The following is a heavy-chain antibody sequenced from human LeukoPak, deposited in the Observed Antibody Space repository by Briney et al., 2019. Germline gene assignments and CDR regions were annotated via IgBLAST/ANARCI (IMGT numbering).Heavy chain of an antibody. D-gene: IGHD3-9*01. CDR3: ARGTVLRYFDWLLHRNPYYFDY. CDR1: GGSISSYY. Sequence: SETLSLTCTVSGGSISSYYWSWIRQPPGKGLEGVGYIYYSGSTNYNPSLKSRATISVDTSKNQFSLKLSSVTAADTAVYYCARGTVLRYFDWLLHRNPYYFDYWGQGTLVTVSS. V-gene: IGHV4-59*01. J-gene: IGHJ4*02. CDR2: IYYSGST.